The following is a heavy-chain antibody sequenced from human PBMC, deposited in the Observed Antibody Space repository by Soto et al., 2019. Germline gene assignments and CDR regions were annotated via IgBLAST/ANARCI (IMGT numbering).Heavy chain of an antibody. CDR3: ARRADPSIAAAGTRCYFDY. J-gene: IGHJ4*02. V-gene: IGHV3-23*01. D-gene: IGHD6-13*01. CDR2: ISGGGGST. CDR1: GFTFINYA. Sequence: GGSLRLSCAASGFTFINYAMSWVLQAPGKGLEWVSAISGGGGSTYYADSVKGRFTISRDNSKNTLYLQMNSLRAEDTAVYYCARRADPSIAAAGTRCYFDYWGQGTLVTVSS.